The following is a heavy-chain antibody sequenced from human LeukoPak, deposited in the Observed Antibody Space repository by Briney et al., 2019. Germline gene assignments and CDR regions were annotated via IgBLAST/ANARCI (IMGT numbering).Heavy chain of an antibody. CDR3: ARQEIAAADFDY. J-gene: IGHJ4*02. CDR1: GGSISSYY. D-gene: IGHD6-13*01. V-gene: IGHV4-59*08. CDR2: IYYSGST. Sequence: SETLFLTCTVSGGSISSYYWSWIRQPPGKGLEWIGYIYYSGSTNYNPSLKSRATISVDTSKNQFSLKLSSVTAADTAVYYCARQEIAAADFDYWGQGTLVTVSS.